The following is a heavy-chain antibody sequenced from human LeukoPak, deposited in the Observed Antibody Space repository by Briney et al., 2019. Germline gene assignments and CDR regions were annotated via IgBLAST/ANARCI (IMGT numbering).Heavy chain of an antibody. CDR3: AKTYDSSGYYDTDYFDY. CDR2: ISGSGGST. Sequence: GGSLRLSRAASGFTFSSYAMSWVRQAPGKGLEWVSAISGSGGSTYYADSVKGRFTISRDNSKNTLYLQMNSLRAEDTAVYYCAKTYDSSGYYDTDYFDYWGQGTLVTVSS. J-gene: IGHJ4*02. D-gene: IGHD3-22*01. CDR1: GFTFSSYA. V-gene: IGHV3-23*01.